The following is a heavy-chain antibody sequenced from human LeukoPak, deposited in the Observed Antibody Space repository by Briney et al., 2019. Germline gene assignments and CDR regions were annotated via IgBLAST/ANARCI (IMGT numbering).Heavy chain of an antibody. CDR3: ARGPLSSGWYNWFDP. CDR2: INAGNGNT. Sequence: GASVKVSCKASGYTFTSYDINWVRQATGQRLEWMGWINAGNGNTKYSQEFQGRVTITRDTSASTAYMELSSLRSEDMAVYYCARGPLSSGWYNWFDPWGQGTLVTVSS. D-gene: IGHD6-19*01. CDR1: GYTFTSYD. J-gene: IGHJ5*02. V-gene: IGHV1-3*03.